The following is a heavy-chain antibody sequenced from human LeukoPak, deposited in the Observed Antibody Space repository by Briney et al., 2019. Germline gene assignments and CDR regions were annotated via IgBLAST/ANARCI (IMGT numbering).Heavy chain of an antibody. D-gene: IGHD3-10*01. CDR1: GGSFSGYY. CDR2: INQSGST. V-gene: IGHV4-34*01. CDR3: ARGRRVQGVMKKNWFDP. Sequence: PSETLSLTCAVYGGSFSGYYWTWIRQPPGKGLEWIGEINQSGSTNYNPSLKSRVMISVDTSKNQFSLKVSSETAADTAVYSCARGRRVQGVMKKNWFDPWGQGTLVTVSS. J-gene: IGHJ5*02.